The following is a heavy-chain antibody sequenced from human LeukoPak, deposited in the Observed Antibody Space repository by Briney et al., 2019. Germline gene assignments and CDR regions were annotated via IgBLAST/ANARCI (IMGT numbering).Heavy chain of an antibody. D-gene: IGHD2-15*01. CDR3: AKDGERYCSGGSCYELDY. Sequence: GGSLRLSCAASGFTFSSYAMSWVRQAPGKGLEWVSAISGSGGSTYYADSVKGRFTISRDNSKNTLYLQMNSLRAEDTAVYYCAKDGERYCSGGSCYELDYWGQGTLVTVSS. J-gene: IGHJ4*02. CDR2: ISGSGGST. V-gene: IGHV3-23*01. CDR1: GFTFSSYA.